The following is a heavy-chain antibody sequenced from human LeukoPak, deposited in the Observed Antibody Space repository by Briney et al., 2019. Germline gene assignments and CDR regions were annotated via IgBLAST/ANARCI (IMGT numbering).Heavy chain of an antibody. CDR2: INAGNGNT. V-gene: IGHV1-3*01. CDR1: GYTFTSYA. D-gene: IGHD3-3*01. CDR3: ARDPPITIFGVVHPTFDY. J-gene: IGHJ4*02. Sequence: ASVKVSCKASGYTFTSYAMHWVRQAPGQRLEWMGWINAGNGNTKYSQKFQGRVTITRDTSASTAYMELSSLRSEDTAVYYCARDPPITIFGVVHPTFDYWGQGTQVTVSS.